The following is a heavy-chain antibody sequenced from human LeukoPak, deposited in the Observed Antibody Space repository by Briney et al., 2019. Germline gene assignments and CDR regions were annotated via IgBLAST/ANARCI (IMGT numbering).Heavy chain of an antibody. J-gene: IGHJ3*02. V-gene: IGHV4-59*08. D-gene: IGHD5-18*01. CDR2: IYDSGTSDPT. CDR3: ARQGTAMVYASVEDDAFDI. CDR1: GGSTTRYY. Sequence: PSETLSLTCSVTGGSTTRYYWSWIRQSPGKGLEWIGYIYDSGTSDPTNYNPSLKSRVTISVDTSKNQFSLKLSSVTAADTAVYYCARQGTAMVYASVEDDAFDIWGQGTMVTVSS.